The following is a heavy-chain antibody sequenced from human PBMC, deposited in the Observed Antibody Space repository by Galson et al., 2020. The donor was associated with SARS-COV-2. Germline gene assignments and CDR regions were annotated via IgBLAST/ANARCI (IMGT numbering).Heavy chain of an antibody. CDR1: GYTFTGYY. CDR3: AREHPVDIVTYYYYGMDV. V-gene: IGHV1-2*02. Sequence: ASVKVSCKASGYTFTGYYMHWVRQAPGQGLEWMGWINPNSGGTNYAQKLQGRVTMTRDTSISTAYMELSRLRSDDTAVYYCAREHPVDIVTYYYYGMDVWGQGTTVTVSS. D-gene: IGHD5-12*01. CDR2: INPNSGGT. J-gene: IGHJ6*02.